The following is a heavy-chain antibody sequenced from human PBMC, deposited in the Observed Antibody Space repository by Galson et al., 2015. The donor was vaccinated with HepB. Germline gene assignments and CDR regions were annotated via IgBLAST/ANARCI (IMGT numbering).Heavy chain of an antibody. D-gene: IGHD1-26*01. CDR3: ATGELLPPIAFDI. CDR1: GYTLTELS. Sequence: SVKVSCKVSGYTLTELSMHWVRQVPGKGLEWMGGFDPEDGETIYAQKFQGRVTMTEDTSTDTAYMELSSLRSEDTAVYYCATGELLPPIAFDIWGQGTMVTVSS. V-gene: IGHV1-24*01. J-gene: IGHJ3*02. CDR2: FDPEDGET.